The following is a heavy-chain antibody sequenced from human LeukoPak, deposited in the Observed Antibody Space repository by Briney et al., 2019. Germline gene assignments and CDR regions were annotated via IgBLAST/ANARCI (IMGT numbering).Heavy chain of an antibody. D-gene: IGHD3-10*01. V-gene: IGHV4-4*07. Sequence: SETLSLTCTVSGGSTSSYYWSWIRQPAGKGLEWIGRIYTSGSTNYNPSLKSRVTMSVDTSKNQFSLKLSSVTAADTAVYYCAREMVQGVIITEYYFDYWGQGTLVTVSS. CDR3: AREMVQGVIITEYYFDY. CDR1: GGSTSSYY. J-gene: IGHJ4*02. CDR2: IYTSGST.